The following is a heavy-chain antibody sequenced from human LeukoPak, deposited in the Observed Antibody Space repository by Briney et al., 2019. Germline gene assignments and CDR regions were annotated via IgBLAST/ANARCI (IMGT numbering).Heavy chain of an antibody. J-gene: IGHJ6*02. CDR2: IIPIFGTA. Sequence: ASVKVSCKASGYTFTSYGISWVRQAPGQGLEWMGGIIPIFGTANYAQKFQGRVTITADESTSTAYMELSSLRSEDTAVYYCARLVYDSSGYYSYYYYGMDVWGQGTTVTVSS. CDR3: ARLVYDSSGYYSYYYYGMDV. V-gene: IGHV1-69*13. CDR1: GYTFTSYG. D-gene: IGHD3-22*01.